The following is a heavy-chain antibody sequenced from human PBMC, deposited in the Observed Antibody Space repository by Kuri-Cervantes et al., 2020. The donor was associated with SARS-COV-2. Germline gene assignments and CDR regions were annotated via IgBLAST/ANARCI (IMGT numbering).Heavy chain of an antibody. CDR2: ISGRGDT. V-gene: IGHV4-4*07. CDR1: GASISNSY. D-gene: IGHD2/OR15-2a*01. Sequence: SETLSLTCTVSGASISNSYWNWIRHPAGKPLQWIGRISGRGDTIYNPSLKSRASTSVVTSKNQFSLTLTSVTAADTAVYYCVGVLSNWFDPWGQGTLVTVSS. J-gene: IGHJ5*02. CDR3: VGVLSNWFDP.